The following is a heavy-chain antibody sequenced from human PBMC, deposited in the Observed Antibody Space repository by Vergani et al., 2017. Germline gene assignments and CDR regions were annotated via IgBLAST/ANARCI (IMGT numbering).Heavy chain of an antibody. J-gene: IGHJ1*01. CDR1: GFTSSYYS. Sequence: QVHLVESGGGVVQPGRSLRLSCVVSGFTSSYYSMHWVRQAPGKGLEWVAVISYDGTQKYYADSVKGRFTISRDNSKSTLYLQMNSLRTEDTAVYYCATKSCGTSGCQIGYFREWGQGTLVTVSS. CDR3: ATKSCGTSGCQIGYFRE. CDR2: ISYDGTQK. D-gene: IGHD1-1*01. V-gene: IGHV3-30*03.